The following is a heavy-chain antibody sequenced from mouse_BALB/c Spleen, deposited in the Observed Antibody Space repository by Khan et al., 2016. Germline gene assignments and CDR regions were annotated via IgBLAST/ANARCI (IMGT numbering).Heavy chain of an antibody. CDR2: IDPANGNT. Sequence: EVQLQESGAELVKPGASVKLSCTASGFNIKDTYMHWMKQRPEQGLEWIGRIDPANGNTKFDPKFQGKATITADTSSNTAYLHLISLTSEDTAVYDCALNWDGFDYWGQGTTLTVSS. D-gene: IGHD4-1*01. CDR1: GFNIKDTY. V-gene: IGHV14-3*02. J-gene: IGHJ2*01. CDR3: ALNWDGFDY.